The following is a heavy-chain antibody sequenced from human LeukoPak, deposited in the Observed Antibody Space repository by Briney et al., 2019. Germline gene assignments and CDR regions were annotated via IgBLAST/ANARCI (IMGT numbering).Heavy chain of an antibody. V-gene: IGHV3-23*01. Sequence: PGDSLRLSCAASGFTFYNYAMTWVRQAPGKGLEWVSTIGNNGANTYYADSVKGRFTISRDNSKNTLSLQMNRLRDEDTAKYYCAGIHCRGTTCSQTDYWGQGTLVTVSS. CDR1: GFTFYNYA. CDR3: AGIHCRGTTCSQTDY. D-gene: IGHD1-14*01. J-gene: IGHJ4*02. CDR2: IGNNGANT.